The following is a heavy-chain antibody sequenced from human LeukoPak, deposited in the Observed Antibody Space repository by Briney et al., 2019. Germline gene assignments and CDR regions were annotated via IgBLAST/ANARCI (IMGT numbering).Heavy chain of an antibody. CDR2: ISAYNGNT. J-gene: IGHJ1*01. Sequence: ASVKVSCKTSGYTFTSYGISWVRQAPGQGLEWMGWISAYNGNTNYAQKVQGRVTMTTDTSTSTAYMELRSLRSDDTAVYYCARQNYRYYYDTSGSPPAEYFQHWGQGTLVTVSS. D-gene: IGHD3-22*01. CDR3: ARQNYRYYYDTSGSPPAEYFQH. V-gene: IGHV1-18*01. CDR1: GYTFTSYG.